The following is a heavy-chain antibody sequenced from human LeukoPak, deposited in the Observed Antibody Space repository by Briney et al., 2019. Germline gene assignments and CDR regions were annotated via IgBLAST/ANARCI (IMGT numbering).Heavy chain of an antibody. V-gene: IGHV3-30*18. J-gene: IGHJ4*02. CDR1: GFTFSSYG. D-gene: IGHD3-22*01. CDR2: TSYDGSNK. Sequence: AGGSLRLSCAASGFTFSSYGMHWVRQAPGKGLEWVAVTSYDGSNKYYADPVKGRFTISRDNSKNTLYLQMNSLRAEDTAVYYCAKNGYYYDSSGYYYNDYWGQGTLVTASS. CDR3: AKNGYYYDSSGYYYNDY.